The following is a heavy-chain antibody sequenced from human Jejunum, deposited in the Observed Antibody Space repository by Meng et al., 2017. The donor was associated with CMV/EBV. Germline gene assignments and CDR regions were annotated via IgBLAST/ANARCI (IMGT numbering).Heavy chain of an antibody. CDR2: IDTYKGDT. V-gene: IGHV1-18*01. CDR3: ARRSRNGYNSEIDY. Sequence: SGYTFTSYGISWVRQAPGQGLEWMGWIDTYKGDTNYLQKLQGRVTMTTDTSTTTAYMELRSLRSDDTAIYYCARRSRNGYNSEIDYWGQGTLVTVSS. CDR1: GYTFTSYG. D-gene: IGHD5-24*01. J-gene: IGHJ4*02.